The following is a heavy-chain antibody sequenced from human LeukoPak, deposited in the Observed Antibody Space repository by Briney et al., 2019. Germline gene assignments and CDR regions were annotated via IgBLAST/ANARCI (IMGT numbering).Heavy chain of an antibody. J-gene: IGHJ4*02. D-gene: IGHD4-23*01. V-gene: IGHV1-8*01. CDR2: MHPNSGKT. Sequence: ASVKVSCKASGYTFSSYEINWVRQAHGQGREWVGWMHPNSGKTGYAQKFQGRVTMTSDTSIGTAFMELSSLRSDDTAIFYCARGHYGGNRYFDNWGQGTLVTVSS. CDR1: GYTFSSYE. CDR3: ARGHYGGNRYFDN.